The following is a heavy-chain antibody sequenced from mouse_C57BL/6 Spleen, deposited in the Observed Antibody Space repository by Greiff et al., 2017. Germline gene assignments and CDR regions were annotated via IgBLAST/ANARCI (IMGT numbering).Heavy chain of an antibody. CDR1: GYAFTNYL. D-gene: IGHD2-4*01. CDR2: INPGSGGT. CDR3: ARERGYDYDGFDY. Sequence: QVQLQQSGAELVRPGTSVKVSCKASGYAFTNYLIEWVKQRPGQGLEWIGVINPGSGGTNYNEKFKGKATLTADKSSSTAYMQLSSLTSEDSAVYFCARERGYDYDGFDYWGQGTTLTVSS. V-gene: IGHV1-54*01. J-gene: IGHJ2*01.